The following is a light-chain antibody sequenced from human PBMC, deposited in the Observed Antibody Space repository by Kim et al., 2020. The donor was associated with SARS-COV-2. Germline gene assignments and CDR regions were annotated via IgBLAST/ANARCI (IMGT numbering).Light chain of an antibody. V-gene: IGKV1-17*01. CDR2: GAS. Sequence: ASVGDRITSTCRASHDIRNDLGWYQQNPGRAPKRLIYGASSLQSGVPSRFSGSGSGTEFTLTISSLQPEDFATYFCLQHNTYPCTFGQGTKVEIK. CDR3: LQHNTYPCT. J-gene: IGKJ1*01. CDR1: HDIRND.